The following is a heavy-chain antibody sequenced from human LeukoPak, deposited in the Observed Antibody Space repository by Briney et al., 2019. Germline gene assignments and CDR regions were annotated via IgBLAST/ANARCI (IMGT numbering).Heavy chain of an antibody. CDR2: INTSGAST. J-gene: IGHJ3*02. D-gene: IGHD4-17*01. Sequence: RPGGSLRLSCAASGFTFNRNAMSWVRQAPGKGLEWVATINTSGASTYYSDSVKGRFTISRDNSKNTLYLQINSLRVEDTAIYYCAKDWKEYGDFHSFDIWGQGTMVTVSS. CDR1: GFTFNRNA. V-gene: IGHV3-23*01. CDR3: AKDWKEYGDFHSFDI.